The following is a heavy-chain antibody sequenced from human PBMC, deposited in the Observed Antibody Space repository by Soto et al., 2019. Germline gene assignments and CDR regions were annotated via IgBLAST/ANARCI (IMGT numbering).Heavy chain of an antibody. V-gene: IGHV1-8*01. CDR3: ARTPDYNKNWFDP. CDR2: MNPNNGNT. Sequence: ASVKVSCKSSGYSFTTYHMNWVRQATGQGLEWMGSMNPNNGNTGYAQKFQGRVTMTRNTSITTAYMELSSLRSEDTAMYYCARTPDYNKNWFDPWGQGTLVTVSS. J-gene: IGHJ5*02. CDR1: GYSFTTYH. D-gene: IGHD4-4*01.